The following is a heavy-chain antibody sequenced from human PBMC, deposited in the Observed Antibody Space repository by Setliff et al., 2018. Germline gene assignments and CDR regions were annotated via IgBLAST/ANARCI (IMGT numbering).Heavy chain of an antibody. CDR3: ARYNVILDDSRGIFYPWYDP. V-gene: IGHV3-7*03. CDR1: GFTFSSYS. Sequence: PGGSLRLSCAASGFTFSSYSMNWVRQALGKGLEWVANIKEDGSEEYYVDSVRGRFSISRDNAKDSVFLEMNSLRADDTAVYYCARYNVILDDSRGIFYPWYDPWGQGTLVTVSS. J-gene: IGHJ5*02. CDR2: IKEDGSEE. D-gene: IGHD4-4*01.